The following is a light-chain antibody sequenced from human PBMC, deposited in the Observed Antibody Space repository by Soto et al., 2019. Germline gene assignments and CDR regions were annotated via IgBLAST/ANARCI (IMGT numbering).Light chain of an antibody. J-gene: IGKJ1*01. CDR1: QSINNW. CDR3: QQYGTDWT. Sequence: DIQMTQSPSTLSASVGDRVTITCRASQSINNWLAWYQQKPGKAPKLLLYKASNLDIGVPSRFSGSGSGTQVTLTISSLQPDDFATYYCQQYGTDWTVGEGTKVEIK. V-gene: IGKV1-5*03. CDR2: KAS.